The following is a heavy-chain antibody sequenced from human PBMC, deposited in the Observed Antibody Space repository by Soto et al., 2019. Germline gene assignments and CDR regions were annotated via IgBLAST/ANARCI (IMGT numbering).Heavy chain of an antibody. V-gene: IGHV4-30-2*01. CDR1: GGSITSGNSYS. J-gene: IGHJ5*02. CDR3: ARAVTPYFGTWFDP. D-gene: IGHD3-10*01. Sequence: SETLSLTCSVSGGSITSGNSYSWSWIRQPPGKGLEWIGSISHTGSTSYNPSLKSRVSMSVDKSKNQFSLKLSSVTAADMAVYYCARAVTPYFGTWFDPWGQGTLVTVSS. CDR2: ISHTGST.